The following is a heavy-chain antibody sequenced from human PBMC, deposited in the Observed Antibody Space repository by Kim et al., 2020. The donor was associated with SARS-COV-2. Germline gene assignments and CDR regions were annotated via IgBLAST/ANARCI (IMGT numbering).Heavy chain of an antibody. CDR1: GYTFTSHY. CDR3: ARPGFPVAFWFDP. CDR2: INPSDGTT. V-gene: IGHV1-46*01. Sequence: ASVKVSCKASGYTFTSHYMHWVRQAPGKGLEWMGIINPSDGTTTYAQKFQGRVTMTRDTSTSTVYMELSSLRSEDTAVYYCARPGFPVAFWFDPWGQGTLGTVSS. D-gene: IGHD6-19*01. J-gene: IGHJ5*02.